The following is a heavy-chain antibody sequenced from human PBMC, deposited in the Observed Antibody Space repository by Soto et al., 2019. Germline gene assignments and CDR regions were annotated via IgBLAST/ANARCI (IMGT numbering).Heavy chain of an antibody. CDR2: VYYSGSA. CDR3: VRHAPYRSGWANRNDY. V-gene: IGHV4-39*01. J-gene: IGHJ4*02. Sequence: QLQLQESGPGLVKPSETLSLTCTVSGASISSSTFYWGWIRQPPGKGLEWIGTVYYSGSAYYNPSPKRRLTTSVDTSKNQFSLKLSSVTAADTALYYCVRHAPYRSGWANRNDYWGQGTLVTVSS. D-gene: IGHD6-19*01. CDR1: GASISSSTFY.